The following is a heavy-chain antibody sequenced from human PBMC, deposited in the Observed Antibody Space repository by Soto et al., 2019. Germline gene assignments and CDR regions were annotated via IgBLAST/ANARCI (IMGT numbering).Heavy chain of an antibody. CDR1: GYTLTTYG. CDR2: VSPSSGDT. CDR3: ARDNSHYGIDY. J-gene: IGHJ4*02. V-gene: IGHV1-18*01. D-gene: IGHD4-17*01. Sequence: QVLLVQSGAEVRKPGASVKVSCKASGYTLTTYGVTWVRQAPGQGLEWMGWVSPSSGDTNYARKFQGRGTMTTDTFTSPAYMELRSLRSDDPAVYYCARDNSHYGIDYGGQGTLSTVSA.